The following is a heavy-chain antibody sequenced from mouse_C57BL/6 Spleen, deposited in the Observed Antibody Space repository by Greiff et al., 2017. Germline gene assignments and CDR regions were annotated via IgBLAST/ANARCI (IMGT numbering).Heavy chain of an antibody. CDR1: GYAFSSSW. J-gene: IGHJ4*01. Sequence: VQLQQSGPELVKPGASVKISCKASGYAFSSSWMNWVKQRPGKGLEWIGRIYPGDGDTNYNGKFKGKATLTADKSSSTAYMQLSSLTSEYSAVYFCARGTTVVASYAMDYWGQGTSVTVSS. D-gene: IGHD1-1*01. V-gene: IGHV1-82*01. CDR3: ARGTTVVASYAMDY. CDR2: IYPGDGDT.